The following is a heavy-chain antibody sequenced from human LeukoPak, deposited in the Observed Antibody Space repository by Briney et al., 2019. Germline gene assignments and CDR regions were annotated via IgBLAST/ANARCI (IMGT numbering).Heavy chain of an antibody. D-gene: IGHD4/OR15-4a*01. J-gene: IGHJ3*02. CDR2: IYYSGST. Sequence: SDTLSLTCTVSGGSISSGDYYWSWIRQPPGKGLEWIGYIYYSGSTYYNPSLKSRVTISVDTSKNQFSLKLSSVTAADTAVYYCARVLSKDGLFDIWGQGTMVTVSS. CDR1: GGSISSGDYY. CDR3: ARVLSKDGLFDI. V-gene: IGHV4-30-4*02.